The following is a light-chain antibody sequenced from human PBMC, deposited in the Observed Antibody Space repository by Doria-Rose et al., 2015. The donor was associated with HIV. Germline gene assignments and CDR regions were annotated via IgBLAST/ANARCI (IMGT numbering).Light chain of an antibody. CDR2: GNT. J-gene: IGLJ1*01. Sequence: QSVVTQSPSVSGAPGQRVAVSCTGSSSNIGAGFDVNWYQQLPGTAPKLLIHGNTNRPSRVPDRFSGSKSGTSASLATSGLRAEDEADYYCQSYDSRLSVYVFGTGTKVTVL. V-gene: IGLV1-40*02. CDR3: QSYDSRLSVYV. CDR1: SSNIGAGFD.